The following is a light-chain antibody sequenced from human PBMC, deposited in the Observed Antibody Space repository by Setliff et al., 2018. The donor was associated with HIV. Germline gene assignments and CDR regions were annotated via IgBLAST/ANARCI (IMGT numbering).Light chain of an antibody. J-gene: IGLJ1*01. CDR2: EVR. V-gene: IGLV2-14*01. CDR1: SSDVGGYNY. CDR3: SSYAITNTLP. Sequence: QSALTQPASVSGSPGQSITISCTGTSSDVGGYNYVSWYQQHPGKAPKLRIYEVRNRPSGVSNRFSGSKSGNTASLTISGLQAEDEADYYCSSYAITNTLPFGTGTKVT.